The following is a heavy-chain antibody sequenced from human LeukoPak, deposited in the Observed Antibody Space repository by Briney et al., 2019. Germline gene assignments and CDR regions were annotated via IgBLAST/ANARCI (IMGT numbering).Heavy chain of an antibody. CDR1: GYTFTGYY. Sequence: ASVKVSCKASGYTFTGYYMHWVRQAPGQGLEWMGWINPNSGGTNYAQKFQGRVTMTRDTSISTAYMELSRLRSDDTAVYYCARDLSRHIVGATTVDYWGQGTLVTVSS. V-gene: IGHV1-2*02. D-gene: IGHD1-26*01. CDR3: ARDLSRHIVGATTVDY. CDR2: INPNSGGT. J-gene: IGHJ4*02.